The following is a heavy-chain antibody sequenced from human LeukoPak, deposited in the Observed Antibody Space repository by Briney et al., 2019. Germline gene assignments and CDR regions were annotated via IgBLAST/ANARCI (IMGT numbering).Heavy chain of an antibody. CDR2: ISDSNGAI. J-gene: IGHJ4*02. V-gene: IGHV3-48*04. D-gene: IGHD2-21*01. Sequence: GGFLRLSCAASGFTFFTYSMNWVRQAPGKGLEWISKISDSNGAIDYADSVKGRFTISRDNAKNSLYLQMNSLRAEDTAVYYCAKDIFRWAFHYWGQGALDTVST. CDR3: AKDIFRWAFHY. CDR1: GFTFFTYS.